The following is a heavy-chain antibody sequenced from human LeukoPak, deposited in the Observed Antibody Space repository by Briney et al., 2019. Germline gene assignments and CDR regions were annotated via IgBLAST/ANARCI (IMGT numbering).Heavy chain of an antibody. CDR1: GFTFSTYA. CDR3: AREWGLRLFDY. V-gene: IGHV3-30-3*01. J-gene: IGHJ4*02. D-gene: IGHD1-26*01. CDR2: ISYDGSSK. Sequence: PGGSLRLSCAASGFTFSTYAMHWVRQAPGKGLKWVAVISYDGSSKDYADSVKGRFTISRDNSKNTLYLQMNSLRAEDTAVYYCAREWGLRLFDYRGQGTLVTVSS.